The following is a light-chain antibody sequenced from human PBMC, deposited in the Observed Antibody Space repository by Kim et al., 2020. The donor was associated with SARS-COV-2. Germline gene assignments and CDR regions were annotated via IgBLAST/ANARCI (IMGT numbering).Light chain of an antibody. CDR2: DAS. J-gene: IGKJ2*01. V-gene: IGKV1-13*02. Sequence: AIQLTQSPSSLSASVGDRVTITCRASQDIGSALTWYQQKPGKAPKLLIYDASILASGIPSRFSGSGFGTDFALSISSLQPEDFATYYCQQFITYPHTFGQGTKLEI. CDR3: QQFITYPHT. CDR1: QDIGSA.